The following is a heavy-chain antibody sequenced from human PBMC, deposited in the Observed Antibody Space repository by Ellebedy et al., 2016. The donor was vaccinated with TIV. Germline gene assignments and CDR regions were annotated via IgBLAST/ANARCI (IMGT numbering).Heavy chain of an antibody. CDR3: ARDPADN. CDR1: GFTFSSYD. J-gene: IGHJ4*02. V-gene: IGHV3-48*02. Sequence: GGSLRLSCAASGFTFSSYDMNRVRQAPGKGLEWVSHISTSGYTKYYAESVKGRFTISRDNAKNSLYLQMNSLRDEDTAVYYCARDPADNWGQGTLVTVSS. CDR2: ISTSGYTK.